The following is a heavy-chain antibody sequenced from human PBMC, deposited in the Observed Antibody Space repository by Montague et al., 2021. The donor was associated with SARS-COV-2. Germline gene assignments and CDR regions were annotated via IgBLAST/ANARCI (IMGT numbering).Heavy chain of an antibody. CDR3: ARERSYLYWYFDL. CDR2: IYTTGSS. J-gene: IGHJ2*01. CDR1: AGSIRDYY. V-gene: IGHV4-4*07. Sequence: SETLSLTCAVSAGSIRDYYWSWIRQPAGKGLEWIGRIYTTGSSDYSPSLQSRVTMSVDTSKNQVSLRLKSVTAADTALYYCARERSYLYWYFDLWGRGTLVTVSS.